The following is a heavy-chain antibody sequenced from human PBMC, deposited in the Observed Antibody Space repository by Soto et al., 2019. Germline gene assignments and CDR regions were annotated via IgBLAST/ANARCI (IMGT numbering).Heavy chain of an antibody. V-gene: IGHV4-59*08. CDR2: IYYSGST. Sequence: SETLSLTCTVSGGSIISYYWSWIRQPPGKGLGLIGYIYYSGSTNYNPSLKSRVTISVDTSKNQFSLKLSSVTAADTAVYYCARIPSPWGQGTLVTVSS. CDR3: ARIPSP. CDR1: GGSIISYY. J-gene: IGHJ5*02. D-gene: IGHD2-21*01.